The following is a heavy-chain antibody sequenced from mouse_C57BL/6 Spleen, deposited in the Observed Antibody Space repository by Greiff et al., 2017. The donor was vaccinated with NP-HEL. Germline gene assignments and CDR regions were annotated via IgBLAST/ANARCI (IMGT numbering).Heavy chain of an antibody. CDR1: GFTFSSYA. V-gene: IGHV5-9-1*02. J-gene: IGHJ4*01. Sequence: EVQGVESGEGLVKPGGSLKLSCAASGFTFSSYAMSWVHQTPEKRLEWVAYISSGGDYIYYADTVKGRFTISRDNARNTLYLQMSSLKSEDTAMYYCTRVPITTVVATDAMDYWGQGTSVTVSS. D-gene: IGHD1-1*01. CDR3: TRVPITTVVATDAMDY. CDR2: ISSGGDYI.